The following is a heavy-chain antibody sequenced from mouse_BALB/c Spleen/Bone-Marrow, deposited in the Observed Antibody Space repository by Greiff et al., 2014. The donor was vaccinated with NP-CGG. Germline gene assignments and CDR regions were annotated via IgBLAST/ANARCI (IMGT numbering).Heavy chain of an antibody. V-gene: IGHV5-15*02. J-gene: IGHJ1*01. CDR2: ISNLAFSI. Sequence: EVMLVESGGGLVQPGGSRKLSCAASGFTFSDYAMAWVRQAPGKGPEWVAFISNLAFSIYYADTVTGRFTISRESAKNTLYLEMTSLRSEDTAMYYCARVWDYWYFDVWGAGTTVTVSS. CDR1: GFTFSDYA. CDR3: ARVWDYWYFDV. D-gene: IGHD4-1*01.